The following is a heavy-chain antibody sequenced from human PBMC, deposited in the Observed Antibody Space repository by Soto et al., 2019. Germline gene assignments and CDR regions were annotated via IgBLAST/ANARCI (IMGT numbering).Heavy chain of an antibody. CDR2: INAGNGNT. Sequence: ASVKVSCKASGYTFTSYAMHWVRQAPGQRLEWMGWINAGNGNTKYSQKFQGRVTITRDTSASTAYMELSSLRSEDTAVYYCARGPSPAYYDFWSGYPELFDYWGQGTLVTVSS. CDR3: ARGPSPAYYDFWSGYPELFDY. D-gene: IGHD3-3*01. CDR1: GYTFTSYA. J-gene: IGHJ4*02. V-gene: IGHV1-3*01.